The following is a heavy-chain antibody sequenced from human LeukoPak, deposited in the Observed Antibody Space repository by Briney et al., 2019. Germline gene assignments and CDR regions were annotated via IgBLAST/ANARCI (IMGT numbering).Heavy chain of an antibody. V-gene: IGHV1-2*02. CDR1: GYTYIDYY. J-gene: IGHJ5*02. CDR3: TREARAGNWFDP. D-gene: IGHD5-12*01. Sequence: GASVKVSCKASGYTYIDYYMHWVRQAPGQGLEWMGWINPNSGGTNYAQKFQGRVTMTRDTSISTVYMELSRLRSDDTAVFYCTREARAGNWFDPWGQGTLVTVSS. CDR2: INPNSGGT.